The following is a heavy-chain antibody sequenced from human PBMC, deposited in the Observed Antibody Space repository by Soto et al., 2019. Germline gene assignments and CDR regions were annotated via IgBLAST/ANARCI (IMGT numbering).Heavy chain of an antibody. J-gene: IGHJ4*02. CDR3: ARDPHDYDEDYYYFDY. Sequence: GGSLRLSCTGSGFTFSSSAFHWVRQAPGKGLQWVAVISFDGRRQYYADSLKGRFTVSRDNSKNTLYLQMTSLRADDTAVYYCARDPHDYDEDYYYFDYWGQGTLVTVSS. V-gene: IGHV3-30*04. CDR1: GFTFSSSA. CDR2: ISFDGRRQ. D-gene: IGHD4-17*01.